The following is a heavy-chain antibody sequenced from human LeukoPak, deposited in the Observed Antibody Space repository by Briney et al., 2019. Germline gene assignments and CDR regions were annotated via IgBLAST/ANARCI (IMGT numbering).Heavy chain of an antibody. Sequence: GSVKVSCKASGYTFTGYYMHWVRQAPGQGLEWMGRINPNSGGTNYAQKFQGRVTMTRDTSISTAYMELSRLRSDDTAVYYCARGHSSGLYGMDVWGQGTTVTVSS. CDR1: GYTFTGYY. CDR3: ARGHSSGLYGMDV. J-gene: IGHJ6*02. D-gene: IGHD6-19*01. V-gene: IGHV1-2*06. CDR2: INPNSGGT.